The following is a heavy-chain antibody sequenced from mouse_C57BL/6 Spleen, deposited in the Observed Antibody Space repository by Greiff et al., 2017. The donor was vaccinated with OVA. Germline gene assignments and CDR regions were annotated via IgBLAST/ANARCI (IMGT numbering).Heavy chain of an antibody. J-gene: IGHJ4*01. Sequence: EVKLVESGPGLVKPSQSLSLTCSVTGYSITSGYYWNWIRQFPGNKLEWMGYISYDGSNNYNPSLKNRISITRDTSKNQFFLKLNSVTTEDTATYYCARGGYDYDLYYAMDYWGQGTSVTVSS. CDR2: ISYDGSN. CDR3: ARGGYDYDLYYAMDY. CDR1: GYSITSGYY. D-gene: IGHD2-4*01. V-gene: IGHV3-6*01.